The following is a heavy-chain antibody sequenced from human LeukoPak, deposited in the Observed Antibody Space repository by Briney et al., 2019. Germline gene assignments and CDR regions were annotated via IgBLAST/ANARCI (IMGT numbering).Heavy chain of an antibody. Sequence: SETLSLTCAVSGESFSDFSGYYWSWIRQTPGRGLEWIAEINHSGGTKFNPALESRVTISGDTSKNQFSLKLSSVTAADTAVYYCARRPPPSGITMIRGVRNTKYYFDFWGQGTLVTVSS. CDR1: GESFSDFSGYY. D-gene: IGHD3-10*01. V-gene: IGHV4-34*01. J-gene: IGHJ4*02. CDR2: INHSGGT. CDR3: ARRPPPSGITMIRGVRNTKYYFDF.